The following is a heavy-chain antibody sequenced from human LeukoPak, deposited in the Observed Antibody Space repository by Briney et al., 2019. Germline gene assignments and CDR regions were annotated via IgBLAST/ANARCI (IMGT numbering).Heavy chain of an antibody. Sequence: PSETLSLTCTVSGGSINSGTNYWTWIRQPAGKGLEWIGRVYTSGSPNYSPSLKSRLTISLDTSKNQISLKLSSVTAADTAVYYCARPLLGHQAAAFAFDIWGQGTMVTVSS. CDR3: ARPLLGHQAAAFAFDI. D-gene: IGHD2-2*01. CDR2: VYTSGSP. J-gene: IGHJ3*02. CDR1: GGSINSGTNY. V-gene: IGHV4-61*02.